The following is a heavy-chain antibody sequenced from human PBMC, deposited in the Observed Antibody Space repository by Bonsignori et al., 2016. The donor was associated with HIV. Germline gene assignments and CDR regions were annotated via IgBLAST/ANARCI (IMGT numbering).Heavy chain of an antibody. V-gene: IGHV3-74*01. Sequence: VRQAPGKGLVWVSRINSDGSSTSYADSVKGRFTISRDNAKNTLYLQMNSLRAEDTAVYYCAREGIAAAGIGAFDIWGQGTMVTVSS. J-gene: IGHJ3*02. CDR2: INSDGSST. CDR3: AREGIAAAGIGAFDI. D-gene: IGHD6-13*01.